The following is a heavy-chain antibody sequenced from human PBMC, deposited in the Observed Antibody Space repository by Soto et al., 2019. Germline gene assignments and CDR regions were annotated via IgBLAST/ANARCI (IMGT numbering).Heavy chain of an antibody. CDR2: ISGSGGST. Sequence: PGGSLRLSCAASGFTFSSYAMSWVRQAPGKGLEWVSAISGSGGSTYYADSVKGRFTISRDNSKNTLYLQMNSLRAEDTAVYYCAKDLSLYYDFWSGYDYWGQGTLVTVSS. J-gene: IGHJ4*02. V-gene: IGHV3-23*01. D-gene: IGHD3-3*01. CDR1: GFTFSSYA. CDR3: AKDLSLYYDFWSGYDY.